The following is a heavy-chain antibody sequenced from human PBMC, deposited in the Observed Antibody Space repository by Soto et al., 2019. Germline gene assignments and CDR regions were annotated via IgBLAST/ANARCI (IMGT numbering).Heavy chain of an antibody. Sequence: SETLSLTCTVSGGSVTSDEDYWTGIRQSPGKGLEWIGYISNSGSTGYNPSLKTRLSMSVDRSKNQFTLRLTSVTASDTAVYFCATESASTYGYFDHWGQGTQVTVSS. CDR3: ATESASTYGYFDH. J-gene: IGHJ4*02. V-gene: IGHV4-30-4*01. CDR2: ISNSGST. D-gene: IGHD3-10*01. CDR1: GGSVTSDEDY.